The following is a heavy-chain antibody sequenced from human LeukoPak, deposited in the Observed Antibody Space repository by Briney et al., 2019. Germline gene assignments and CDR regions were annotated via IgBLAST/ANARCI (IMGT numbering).Heavy chain of an antibody. CDR1: GGSISSSSYY. CDR3: ARHAAMDY. D-gene: IGHD5-18*01. J-gene: IGHJ4*02. V-gene: IGHV4-39*01. Sequence: SETLSLTCTVSGGSISSSSYYWGWVRQPPGKGLEWIVSIYYSGSTYYNPSLKSRVTISVYTSKNQFSLKLSSVTAADTAVYYCARHAAMDYWGQGTLVTVSS. CDR2: IYYSGST.